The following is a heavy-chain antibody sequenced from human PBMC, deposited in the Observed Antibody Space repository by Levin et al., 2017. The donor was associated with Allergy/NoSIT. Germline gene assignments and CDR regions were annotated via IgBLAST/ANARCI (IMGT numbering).Heavy chain of an antibody. V-gene: IGHV3-30*18. J-gene: IGHJ4*02. D-gene: IGHD4-17*01. CDR2: ISYDGSNK. Sequence: GGSLRLSCAASGFTFSSYGMHWVRQAPGKGLEWVAVISYDGSNKYYADSVKGRFTISRDNSKNTLYLQMNSLRAEDTAVYYCANAVTVTTFLPIDYWGQGTLVTVSS. CDR1: GFTFSSYG. CDR3: ANAVTVTTFLPIDY.